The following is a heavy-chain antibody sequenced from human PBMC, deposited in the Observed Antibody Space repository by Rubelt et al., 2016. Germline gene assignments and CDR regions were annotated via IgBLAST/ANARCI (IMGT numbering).Heavy chain of an antibody. CDR2: ISAYNGNT. D-gene: IGHD6-6*01. CDR1: GYTFTSYG. Sequence: QVQLVQSGAEVKKPGASVKVSCKASGYTFTSYGISWVRQAPGQGLEWMGWISAYNGNTNYAQQLQGRVTKTTEKATGTAYRGLRSLRSDDTAVYYCARARIAARRWYFDLWCRGTLVTVSS. J-gene: IGHJ2*01. CDR3: ARARIAARRWYFDL. V-gene: IGHV1-18*01.